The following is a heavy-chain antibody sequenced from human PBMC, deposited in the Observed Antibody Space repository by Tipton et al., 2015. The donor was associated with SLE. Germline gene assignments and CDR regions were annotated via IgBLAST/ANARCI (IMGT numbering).Heavy chain of an antibody. D-gene: IGHD3-22*01. CDR1: GYTFTGYY. CDR3: ATTFDSSGYHDAFDI. J-gene: IGHJ3*02. Sequence: QSGAEVKKPGASVKVSCKASGYTFTGYYMHWVRQAPGQGLEWMGWINPNSGGTNYAQKFQGRVTMTRDTSISTAYMELSRLRSDDTAVYYCATTFDSSGYHDAFDIWGQGTMVTVSS. V-gene: IGHV1-2*02. CDR2: INPNSGGT.